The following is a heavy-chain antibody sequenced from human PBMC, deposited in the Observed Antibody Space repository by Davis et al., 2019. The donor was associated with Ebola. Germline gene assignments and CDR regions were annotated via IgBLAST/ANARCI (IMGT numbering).Heavy chain of an antibody. D-gene: IGHD3-10*02. CDR3: ARHVRGVTTDWFDP. V-gene: IGHV4-39*01. J-gene: IGHJ5*02. Sequence: SETLSLTCTVPGGSITSNNYYWGWIRQPPGKGLEWIGNIHYTGSTYYNPSLRSRVTISVDTSRNQFSLNLGSVTAADTAVYYCARHVRGVTTDWFDPWGQGTLVTVSS. CDR1: GGSITSNNYY. CDR2: IHYTGST.